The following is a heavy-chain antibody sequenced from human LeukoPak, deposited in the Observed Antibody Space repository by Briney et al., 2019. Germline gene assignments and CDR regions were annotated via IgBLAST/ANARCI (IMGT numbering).Heavy chain of an antibody. CDR2: INHSGST. CDR1: GGSFSGYY. D-gene: IGHD3-10*01. V-gene: IGHV4-34*01. CDR3: ARGRRSGRRFDY. Sequence: SETLSLTCAVYGGSFSGYYWSWIRQPPGKGLEWIGEINHSGSTNYNPSLKSRVTISVDTSKNQFSLKLSSVTAADTAVYYCARGRRSGRRFDYWGQGTLVTVSS. J-gene: IGHJ4*02.